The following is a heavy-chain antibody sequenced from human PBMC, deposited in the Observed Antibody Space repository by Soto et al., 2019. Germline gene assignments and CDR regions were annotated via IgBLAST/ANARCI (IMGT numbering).Heavy chain of an antibody. Sequence: EVQRVESGGGLVQPGGSLRLACAGSGFTVTDSYMSWVRQAPGKGLEWVSSIYLSGSTYYADSVKGRITISRDISKNTVFLQMNSLRVEDTAVYYCAREASGSGWWSQGSFESWGQGTLVTVSS. D-gene: IGHD6-19*01. J-gene: IGHJ4*02. CDR2: IYLSGST. CDR3: AREASGSGWWSQGSFES. V-gene: IGHV3-66*01. CDR1: GFTVTDSY.